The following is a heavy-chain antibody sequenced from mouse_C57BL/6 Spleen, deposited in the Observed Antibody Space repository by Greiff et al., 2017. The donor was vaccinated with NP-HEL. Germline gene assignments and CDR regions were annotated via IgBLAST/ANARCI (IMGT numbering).Heavy chain of an antibody. D-gene: IGHD3-2*02. Sequence: VQLQQSGPELVKPGASVKISCKASGYAFSSSWMNWVKQRPGKGLEWIGRIYPGDGDTNYNGKFKGKATLTADKSSSTADMQRRSLTSEDSGVDFCARDSSGDGWLAYWGQGTVVTVSA. CDR2: IYPGDGDT. J-gene: IGHJ3*01. CDR3: ARDSSGDGWLAY. V-gene: IGHV1-82*01. CDR1: GYAFSSSW.